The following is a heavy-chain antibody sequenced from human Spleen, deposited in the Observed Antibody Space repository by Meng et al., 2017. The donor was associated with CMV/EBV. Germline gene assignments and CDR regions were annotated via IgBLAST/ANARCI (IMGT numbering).Heavy chain of an antibody. CDR3: ARLDNYGY. Sequence: GGSLRLSCAASGFTFSSYNMSWVRQAPGKGLEWVSSISSSSRYIYYADSVKGRFTISRDNAKNSLFLQMNNLRAEDTAVYYCARLDNYGYWGQGTLVTVSS. V-gene: IGHV3-21*01. CDR1: GFTFSSYN. D-gene: IGHD5-24*01. J-gene: IGHJ4*02. CDR2: ISSSSRYI.